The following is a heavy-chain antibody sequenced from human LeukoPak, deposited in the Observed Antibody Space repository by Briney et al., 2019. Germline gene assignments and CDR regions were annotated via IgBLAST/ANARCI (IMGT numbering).Heavy chain of an antibody. J-gene: IGHJ4*02. CDR3: ARDPGLVVDQKEKPRKGFDY. V-gene: IGHV3-7*01. D-gene: IGHD3/OR15-3a*01. CDR1: GFTFSSYW. Sequence: GGSLRLSCAASGFTFSSYWMTWVRQAPGKGLEWVANIKQDGSEKYYVDSVKGRFTISRDNAKNSLYLQMNSLRAEDTAVYYCARDPGLVVDQKEKPRKGFDYWGQGTLVTVSS. CDR2: IKQDGSEK.